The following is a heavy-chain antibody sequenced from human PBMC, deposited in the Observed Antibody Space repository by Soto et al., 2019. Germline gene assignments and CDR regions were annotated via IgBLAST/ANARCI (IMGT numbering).Heavy chain of an antibody. CDR1: GGSISSSSYY. Sequence: SETLSLTCTVSGGSISSSSYYWGWIRQPPGKGLEWIGSIYYSGSTYYNPSLKSRVTISVDTSKNQFSLKLSSVTAADTAVYYCARDTIVVVVAYCGGDCYSGDYFDYCGQGTLVTVSS. CDR2: IYYSGST. V-gene: IGHV4-39*01. D-gene: IGHD2-21*02. CDR3: ARDTIVVVVAYCGGDCYSGDYFDY. J-gene: IGHJ4*02.